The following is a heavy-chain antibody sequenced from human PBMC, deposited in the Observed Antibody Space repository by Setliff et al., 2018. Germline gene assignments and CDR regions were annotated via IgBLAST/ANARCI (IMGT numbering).Heavy chain of an antibody. J-gene: IGHJ5*02. V-gene: IGHV3-48*01. D-gene: IGHD2-2*01. CDR1: GFTFSSYA. CDR3: ARDRYCSSASCYATQYNWFDP. Sequence: GGSLRLSCAASGFTFSSYAMTWVRQAPGKGLEWVSYISSSGSTIYYADSVKGRFTISRDNAKNSLYLQMNSLRAEDTAVYYCARDRYCSSASCYATQYNWFDPWGQGTLVTVSS. CDR2: ISSSGSTI.